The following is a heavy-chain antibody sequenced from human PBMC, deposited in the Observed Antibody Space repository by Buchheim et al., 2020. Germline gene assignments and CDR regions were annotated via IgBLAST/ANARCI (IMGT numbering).Heavy chain of an antibody. D-gene: IGHD6-6*01. CDR1: GGSISSGDYY. V-gene: IGHV4-30-4*01. Sequence: QVQLQESGPGLVKPSQTLSLTCTVSGGSISSGDYYWSWIRQPPGKGLVWIGYNYYSGSTYYNPSLKSRVNISVTTSKNRFLLKLSSVTAADTAVYYCAREYSSLKGLGWFDPWGQGTL. CDR2: NYYSGST. CDR3: AREYSSLKGLGWFDP. J-gene: IGHJ5*02.